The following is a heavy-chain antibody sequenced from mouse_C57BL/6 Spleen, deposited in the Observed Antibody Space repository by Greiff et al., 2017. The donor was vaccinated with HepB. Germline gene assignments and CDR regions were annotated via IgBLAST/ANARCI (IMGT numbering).Heavy chain of an antibody. CDR1: GYTFTDYY. Sequence: EVKLQQSGPELVKPGASVKISCKASGYTFTDYYMNWVKQSHGKSLEWIGDINPNNGGTSYNQKFKGKATLTVDKSSSTAYMELRSLTSEDSAVYYCAHYYGSSYWYFDVWGTGTTVTVSS. CDR3: AHYYGSSYWYFDV. J-gene: IGHJ1*03. V-gene: IGHV1-26*01. D-gene: IGHD1-1*01. CDR2: INPNNGGT.